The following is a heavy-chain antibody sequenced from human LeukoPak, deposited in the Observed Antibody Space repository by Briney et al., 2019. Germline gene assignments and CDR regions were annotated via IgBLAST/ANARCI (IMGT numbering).Heavy chain of an antibody. J-gene: IGHJ6*02. V-gene: IGHV1-69*13. D-gene: IGHD4-23*01. CDR3: AGTADYGGNSDYYYYGMDV. Sequence: GASVKVSCTASGGTFSSYAISWVRQAPGQGLEWMGGIIPIFGTANYAQKFQGRVTITADESTSTAYMELSSLRSEDTAVYYCAGTADYGGNSDYYYYGMDVWGQGTTVTVSS. CDR2: IIPIFGTA. CDR1: GGTFSSYA.